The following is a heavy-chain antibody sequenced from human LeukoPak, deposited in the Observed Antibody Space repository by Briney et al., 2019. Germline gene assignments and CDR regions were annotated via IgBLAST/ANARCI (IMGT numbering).Heavy chain of an antibody. V-gene: IGHV4-59*01. CDR1: GGSISGYY. D-gene: IGHD3-16*01. CDR2: IYYTGRA. Sequence: ASETLSLTCTVSGGSISGYYWTWIRQPPGKGLEWIGQIYYTGRADYNPSLKSRITISVDTSKNQISLRLSSVTAADTAIYYCARFGVVYDMDVWGQGTTVTVSS. J-gene: IGHJ6*02. CDR3: ARFGVVYDMDV.